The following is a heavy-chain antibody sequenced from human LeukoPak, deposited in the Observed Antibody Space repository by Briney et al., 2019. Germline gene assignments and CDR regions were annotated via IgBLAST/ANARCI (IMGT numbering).Heavy chain of an antibody. Sequence: GGSLRLSCAASGFTFSSYWTHWVRQAPGRGLVWVSGINSDGSFTTYADSVKGRFTISRDNAKNTLYLQMNSLRAEDTAVYYCARGDGYGYISWGQGNLVTVSS. CDR3: ARGDGYGYIS. CDR1: GFTFSSYW. V-gene: IGHV3-74*01. CDR2: INSDGSFT. J-gene: IGHJ5*02. D-gene: IGHD5-18*01.